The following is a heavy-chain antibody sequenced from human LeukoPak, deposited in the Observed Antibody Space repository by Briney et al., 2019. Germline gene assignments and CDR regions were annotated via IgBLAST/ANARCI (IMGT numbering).Heavy chain of an antibody. CDR1: GGTFSSYA. D-gene: IGHD6-19*01. Sequence: AASVKVSCKASGGTFSSYAISWVRQAPGQGLAWMGIINPSGGSTSYAQKFQGRVTMTRDTSTSTVYMELSSLRSEDTAVYYCAREVSAVAGTGYFDYWGQGTLVTVSS. J-gene: IGHJ4*02. CDR2: INPSGGST. CDR3: AREVSAVAGTGYFDY. V-gene: IGHV1-46*01.